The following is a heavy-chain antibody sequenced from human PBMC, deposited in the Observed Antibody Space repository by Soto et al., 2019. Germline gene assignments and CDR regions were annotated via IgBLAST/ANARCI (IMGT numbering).Heavy chain of an antibody. J-gene: IGHJ4*02. Sequence: GESLKVSCQGSGYSFTSYWIGWVRQRPGKGLEWMGRINPSDSYTTYSPSFQGHVTISTDKSFSTAYLQWSGLKASDTAMYYCARLVYCTGTSCYTFASWGQGTRSTVSS. CDR3: ARLVYCTGTSCYTFAS. V-gene: IGHV5-10-1*01. CDR1: GYSFTSYW. CDR2: INPSDSYT. D-gene: IGHD2-2*02.